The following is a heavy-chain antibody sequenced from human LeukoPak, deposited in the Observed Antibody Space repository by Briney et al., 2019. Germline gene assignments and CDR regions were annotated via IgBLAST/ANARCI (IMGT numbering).Heavy chain of an antibody. Sequence: QSGASRRLSCAGSGFSLSSDSMSWVRQASRKWLELDATISGSGGAGTYYADSVKGRFTVSRDNSRNTLYLPMNSLRAEDTAVYYCVKDRGGSRFYGMDVWGQGTTVTVSS. CDR2: ISGSGGAGT. CDR1: GFSLSSDS. CDR3: VKDRGGSRFYGMDV. D-gene: IGHD1-26*01. J-gene: IGHJ6*02. V-gene: IGHV3-23*01.